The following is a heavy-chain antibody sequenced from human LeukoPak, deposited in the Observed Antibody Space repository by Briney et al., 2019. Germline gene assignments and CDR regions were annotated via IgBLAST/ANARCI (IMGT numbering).Heavy chain of an antibody. CDR2: IYSSGNT. Sequence: PSETLSLTCTVSGGSISTFYWSWIRQSPGKGLEWIGRIYSSGNTNYNPSLKSRVTMSVDTSKNQFSLKLSSVTAADTAVYYCARGPVAGIHTYYYYYGMDVWGQGTTVTVSS. J-gene: IGHJ6*02. D-gene: IGHD6-19*01. CDR1: GGSISTFY. V-gene: IGHV4-4*07. CDR3: ARGPVAGIHTYYYYYGMDV.